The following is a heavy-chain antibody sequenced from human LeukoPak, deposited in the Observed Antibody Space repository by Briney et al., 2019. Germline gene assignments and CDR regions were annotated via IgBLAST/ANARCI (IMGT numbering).Heavy chain of an antibody. V-gene: IGHV4/OR15-8*01. J-gene: IGHJ4*02. CDR1: GGSIDSTNW. D-gene: IGHD3-16*02. CDR2: IHHGGRI. Sequence: SETLSLTCDVSGGSIDSTNWWNWVRQPPGKGLEWIGEIHHGGRINYNPSLKSRVTLSVDKSKNQFSLRLNSVTAADTAMYYCARSHDHLWGNYPDYWGQGTLVTVSS. CDR3: ARSHDHLWGNYPDY.